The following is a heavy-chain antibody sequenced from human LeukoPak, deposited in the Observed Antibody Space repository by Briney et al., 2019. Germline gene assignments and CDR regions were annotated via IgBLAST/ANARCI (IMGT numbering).Heavy chain of an antibody. V-gene: IGHV3-11*04. Sequence: GGSLRLSCAASGFTFSDHYMDWVRQAPGKGLEWVSYISSSSSTIYYADSVKGRFTISRDNAKNSLYLQMNSLRAEDTAVYYCVRDGGRWLQSPDAFDIWGQGTMVTVSS. CDR2: ISSSSSTI. CDR3: VRDGGRWLQSPDAFDI. D-gene: IGHD5-24*01. CDR1: GFTFSDHY. J-gene: IGHJ3*02.